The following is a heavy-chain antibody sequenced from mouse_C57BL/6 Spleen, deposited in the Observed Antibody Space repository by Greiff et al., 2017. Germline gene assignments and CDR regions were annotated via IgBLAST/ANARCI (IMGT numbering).Heavy chain of an antibody. V-gene: IGHV1-42*01. CDR3: ARDYYGSSLFDY. CDR2: INPSTGGT. D-gene: IGHD1-1*01. J-gene: IGHJ2*01. Sequence: VHVKRSGPELVKPGASVKISCKASGYSFTGYYMNWVKQSPEKSLEWIGEINPSTGGTTYNQKFKAKATLTVDKSSSTAYMQLKSLTSEDSAVYYCARDYYGSSLFDYWRQGTTHTVSS. CDR1: GYSFTGYY.